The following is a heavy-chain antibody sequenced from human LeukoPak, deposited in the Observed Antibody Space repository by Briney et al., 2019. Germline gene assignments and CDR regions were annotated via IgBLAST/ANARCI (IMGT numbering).Heavy chain of an antibody. CDR1: GVTFSSYS. Sequence: SGGSLRLSCAASGVTFSSYSMKSVRQAPGKGLEWVSSISSSSSYIYYADSVKGRFTISRDNAKNSLYLQMNSLRAEDTAVYYCAREAHIPHDYYYYYYMDVWGKGTTVTVSS. D-gene: IGHD2-2*02. J-gene: IGHJ6*03. CDR2: ISSSSSYI. CDR3: AREAHIPHDYYYYYYMDV. V-gene: IGHV3-21*01.